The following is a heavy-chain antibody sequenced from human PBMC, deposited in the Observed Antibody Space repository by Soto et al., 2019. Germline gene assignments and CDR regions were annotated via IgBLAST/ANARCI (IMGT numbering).Heavy chain of an antibody. J-gene: IGHJ6*02. D-gene: IGHD3-10*01. CDR1: AYSLSRYS. CDR2: ISSGSSYI. Sequence: SLRLSCSPSAYSLSRYSMHSFRRAPGKGLEWVSSISSGSSYIYYADSVKGRFTIPRDNAKNSLYLQMNSLRAEDTAVYYCARSSGGSGKLWNYYGMDVWGQGT. CDR3: ARSSGGSGKLWNYYGMDV. V-gene: IGHV3-21*06.